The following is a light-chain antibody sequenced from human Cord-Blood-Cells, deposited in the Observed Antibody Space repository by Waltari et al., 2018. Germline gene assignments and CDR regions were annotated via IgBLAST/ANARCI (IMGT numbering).Light chain of an antibody. Sequence: QSGLTQPASVSGSPGQSITISCTGTSSDVGGYNYVSWYQQHPGKAPKLMIYDVSKRPSGVSNRFSGSKSGNTASLTISGLQAEDEADYYCSSYTSSSTLVFGGGTKLTVL. J-gene: IGLJ3*02. V-gene: IGLV2-14*01. CDR2: DVS. CDR3: SSYTSSSTLV. CDR1: SSDVGGYNY.